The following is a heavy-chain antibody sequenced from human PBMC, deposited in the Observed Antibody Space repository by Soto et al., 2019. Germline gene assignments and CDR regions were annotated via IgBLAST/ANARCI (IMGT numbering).Heavy chain of an antibody. Sequence: QVQLVESGGGVVQPGRSLRLSCAASGFTFSSYAMHWVRQAPGKGLEWVAVISYDGSNKYYADSVKGRFTISRDKSKNTLYLQMNSLRAEDTAVYYCAREEVAATPTFDYWGQGTLVTVSS. CDR1: GFTFSSYA. CDR3: AREEVAATPTFDY. CDR2: ISYDGSNK. D-gene: IGHD2-15*01. J-gene: IGHJ4*02. V-gene: IGHV3-30-3*01.